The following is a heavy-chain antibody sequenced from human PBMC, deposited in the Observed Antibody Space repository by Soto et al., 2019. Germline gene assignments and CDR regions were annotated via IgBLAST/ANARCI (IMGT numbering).Heavy chain of an antibody. CDR3: ARHGSGGRSSGWLPPNYYYYGMDV. Sequence: QLQLQESGPGLVKPSETLSLTCTVSGGSISSSSYYWGWIRQPPGKGLEWIGSIYYSGSTYYNPSLKSRVTISVDTSKNQFSLKLSSVTAADTAVYYCARHGSGGRSSGWLPPNYYYYGMDVWGQGTTVTVSS. V-gene: IGHV4-39*01. CDR1: GGSISSSSYY. J-gene: IGHJ6*02. D-gene: IGHD6-19*01. CDR2: IYYSGST.